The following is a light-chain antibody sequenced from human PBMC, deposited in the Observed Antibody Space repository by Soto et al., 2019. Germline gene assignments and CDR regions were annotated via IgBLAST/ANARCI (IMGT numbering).Light chain of an antibody. CDR1: SSNIGNKA. CDR3: AAWDDSLNGWV. V-gene: IGLV1-36*01. CDR2: FDD. Sequence: QSVLTQPPSVSEAPRQRVTISCSGSSSNIGNKAVNWYQQFPGKAPKLLIYFDDLLSSGVSDRFSGSKSGTSASLAISDLQSEDEADYYCAAWDDSLNGWVFCGGTKLTVL. J-gene: IGLJ3*02.